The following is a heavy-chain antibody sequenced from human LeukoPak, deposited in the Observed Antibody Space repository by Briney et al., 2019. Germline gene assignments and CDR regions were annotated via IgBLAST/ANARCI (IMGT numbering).Heavy chain of an antibody. CDR1: GFTFSSYA. V-gene: IGHV3-23*01. Sequence: GGSLRLSCAASGFTFSSYAMSWVRQAPGKGLDWVSAISGSGGSTYYADSVKGRFTISRDNSKNTLYLQMNSLRAEDTAVYYCAKGSLMVYAITSIYFDYWGQGTLVSVSS. CDR3: AKGSLMVYAITSIYFDY. J-gene: IGHJ4*02. CDR2: ISGSGGST. D-gene: IGHD2-8*01.